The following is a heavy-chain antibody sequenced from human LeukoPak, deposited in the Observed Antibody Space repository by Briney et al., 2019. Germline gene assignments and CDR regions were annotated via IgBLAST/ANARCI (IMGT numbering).Heavy chain of an antibody. Sequence: PETLSLTCTVSGGSISSYYWSWIRQPPGKGLEWIGYIYTSGSTNYNPSLKSRVTISVDTSKNQFSLKLSSVTAAGTAVYYCARHQGDYYSGNWFDPWGQGTLVTVSS. V-gene: IGHV4-4*09. CDR3: ARHQGDYYSGNWFDP. CDR1: GGSISSYY. D-gene: IGHD4-17*01. J-gene: IGHJ5*02. CDR2: IYTSGST.